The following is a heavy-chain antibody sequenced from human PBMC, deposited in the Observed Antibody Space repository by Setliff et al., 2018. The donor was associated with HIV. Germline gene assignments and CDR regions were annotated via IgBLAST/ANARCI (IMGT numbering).Heavy chain of an antibody. CDR2: ISSSGSTI. Sequence: KPSETLSLTCAVYGGSFSGYYWSWIRQAPGKGLEWVSYISSSGSTIYYADSVKGRFTISRDNSENTLYLQMNSLRADDTAVYYCTKKGPKGQWLVDLYFDSWGQGTLVTVSS. V-gene: IGHV3-11*01. D-gene: IGHD6-19*01. CDR3: TKKGPKGQWLVDLYFDS. J-gene: IGHJ4*02. CDR1: GGSFSGYY.